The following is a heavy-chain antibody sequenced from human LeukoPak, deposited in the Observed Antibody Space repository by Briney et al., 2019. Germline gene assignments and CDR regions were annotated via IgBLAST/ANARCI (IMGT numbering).Heavy chain of an antibody. V-gene: IGHV3-7*01. CDR1: GFIFSNYW. D-gene: IGHD5-18*01. J-gene: IGHJ6*02. CDR3: ARDAVDTANAV. Sequence: PGGSLRLSCAASGFIFSNYWMSWVRQAPGKGLEWVANIKPDGSEKYYVDSLKGRFTISRDNAKNSLYLQMNSLRAEDTAVYYCARDAVDTANAVWGQGTTVTVSS. CDR2: IKPDGSEK.